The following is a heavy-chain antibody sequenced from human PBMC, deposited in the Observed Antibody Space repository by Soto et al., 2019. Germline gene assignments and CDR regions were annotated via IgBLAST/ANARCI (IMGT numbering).Heavy chain of an antibody. J-gene: IGHJ6*02. CDR1: GFTFSSYA. Sequence: QVQLVESGGGVVQPGRSLRLSCAASGFTFSSYAMHWVRQAPGKGLEWVAVISYDGSNKYYADSVKGRFTISRDNSKNTLYLQMNSLRAEDTAVYYCARDQDTWSSSWYYYYSGMDVWGQGTTVTVSS. V-gene: IGHV3-30-3*01. CDR2: ISYDGSNK. CDR3: ARDQDTWSSSWYYYYSGMDV. D-gene: IGHD6-13*01.